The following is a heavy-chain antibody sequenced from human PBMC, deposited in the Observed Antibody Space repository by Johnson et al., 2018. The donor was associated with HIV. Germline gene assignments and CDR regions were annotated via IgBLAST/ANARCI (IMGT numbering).Heavy chain of an antibody. Sequence: VQLVESGGGVVQPGRSLRLSCAASGFTFSSYAMHWVRQAPAKGLEWVAVISYDGSNKYYPDSVKGRFTISRDNSKNTLYLQMDSLRAEDTAVYYCAKIRTTGTGDAFDIWGQGTMVTVSS. CDR2: ISYDGSNK. CDR3: AKIRTTGTGDAFDI. J-gene: IGHJ3*02. CDR1: GFTFSSYA. V-gene: IGHV3-30*18. D-gene: IGHD1-14*01.